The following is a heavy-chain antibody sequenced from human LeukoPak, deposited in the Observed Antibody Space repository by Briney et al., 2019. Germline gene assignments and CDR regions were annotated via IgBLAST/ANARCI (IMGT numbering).Heavy chain of an antibody. D-gene: IGHD6-6*01. V-gene: IGHV1-2*02. Sequence: GGSVTVSCKASGYTFTGCYMHWVRQAPGQGLEWMGWINPNSGGTNYAQKFQGRVTMTRDTSISTAYMELSRLRSDDTAVYCCARVGIAARPGFDYWGQGTLVTVSS. J-gene: IGHJ4*02. CDR3: ARVGIAARPGFDY. CDR2: INPNSGGT. CDR1: GYTFTGCY.